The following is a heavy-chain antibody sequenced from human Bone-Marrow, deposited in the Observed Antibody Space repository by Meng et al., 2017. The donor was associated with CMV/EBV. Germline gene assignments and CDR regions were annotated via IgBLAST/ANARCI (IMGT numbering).Heavy chain of an antibody. CDR2: ISAYNGNT. D-gene: IGHD1-1*01. V-gene: IGHV1-18*01. Sequence: ASVKVSCKASGYTFTSYGISWVRQAPGQGLEWIGWISAYNGNTNYAQKLQGRVTMTTDTSTSTAYMELRSLRSEDTAVYYCAALGSKSSTTCYYDFEIWGQGTTVTVSS. CDR1: GYTFTSYG. J-gene: IGHJ6*02. CDR3: AALGSKSSTTCYYDFEI.